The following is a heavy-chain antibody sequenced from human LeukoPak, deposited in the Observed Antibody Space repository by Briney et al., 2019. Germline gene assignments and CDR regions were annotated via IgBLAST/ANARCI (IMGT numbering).Heavy chain of an antibody. J-gene: IGHJ4*02. D-gene: IGHD6-25*01. V-gene: IGHV3-30*02. CDR3: VKDHSSGLLG. Sequence: GGTLRLSCAASGFTFSSCGMHWVRKAPGKGLEWVAFVRYDGGSIYYVDSVKGRFIISRDNSKDTLYLQMNSLRTEDTAVYHCVKDHSSGLLGWGQGTLVTVPS. CDR2: VRYDGGSI. CDR1: GFTFSSCG.